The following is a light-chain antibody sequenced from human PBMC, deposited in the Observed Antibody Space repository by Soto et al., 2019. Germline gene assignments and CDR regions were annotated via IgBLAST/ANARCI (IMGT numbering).Light chain of an antibody. Sequence: EIVLTQSPGTLSSSPGERATPTCRASQSVSSSYLAWFQQKPAQAPRLLIYGASSRATGIPDRFSGSGSGTDFTLTISRLEPEDFAVYYCQQYGDAPFTFGPGTKVDI. J-gene: IGKJ3*01. CDR3: QQYGDAPFT. CDR1: QSVSSSY. CDR2: GAS. V-gene: IGKV3-20*01.